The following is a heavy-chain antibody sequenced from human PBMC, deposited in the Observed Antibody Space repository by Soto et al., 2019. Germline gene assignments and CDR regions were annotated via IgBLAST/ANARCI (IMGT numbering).Heavy chain of an antibody. CDR3: ARDGHGMDV. V-gene: IGHV4-61*01. CDR1: GGSVSTGSYD. J-gene: IGHJ6*02. CDR2: IFFTGSA. Sequence: SETLSLTCTVSGGSVSTGSYDRSWIRQPPGKGLEWIGKIFFTGSAHYNPSLRNRVTMSVDTSKDQFSLTLTSVTAADTAVYYCARDGHGMDVWGQGTPVTVSS.